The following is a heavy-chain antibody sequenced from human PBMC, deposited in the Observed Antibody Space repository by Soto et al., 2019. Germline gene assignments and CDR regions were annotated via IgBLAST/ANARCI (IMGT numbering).Heavy chain of an antibody. V-gene: IGHV1-69*04. CDR2: IIPILGIA. D-gene: IGHD2-15*01. CDR1: GGTFSSYT. CDR3: ARDGRRPRRDNNDY. Sequence: ASVKVSCKASGGTFSSYTISWVRQAPGQGLEWMGRIIPILGIANYAQKLQGRVTMTTDTSTSTAYMELRSLRSDDTAVYYCARDGRRPRRDNNDYWGQGTLVTVSS. J-gene: IGHJ4*02.